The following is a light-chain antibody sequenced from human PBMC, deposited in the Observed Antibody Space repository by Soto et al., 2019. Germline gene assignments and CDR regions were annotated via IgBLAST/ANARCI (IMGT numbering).Light chain of an antibody. CDR1: SSDVGSYNR. J-gene: IGLJ1*01. Sequence: QSVLTQPASVSGSPGQSITVSCTGTSSDVGSYNRVSWYQQPPGTAPKLIIYDVSSRPLGVPDRFFGSKSGNTASLTISGLQAEDEADYYCCSYTTRTTYVFGAGTKVTVL. CDR3: CSYTTRTTYV. V-gene: IGLV2-18*02. CDR2: DVS.